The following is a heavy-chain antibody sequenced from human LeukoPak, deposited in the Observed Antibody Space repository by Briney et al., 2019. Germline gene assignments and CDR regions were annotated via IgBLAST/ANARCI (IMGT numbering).Heavy chain of an antibody. CDR1: GGSFSGYY. J-gene: IGHJ2*01. CDR3: ARGALRAPPRAYWYFDL. CDR2: INHSGST. Sequence: SETLSLTCAVYGGSFSGYYWSWIRQPPGKGLEWIGEINHSGSTNYNPSLKSRVTISVDTSKNQFSLKLSSVTAADTAVYYCARGALRAPPRAYWYFDLWGRGTLVTVSS. D-gene: IGHD2-15*01. V-gene: IGHV4-34*01.